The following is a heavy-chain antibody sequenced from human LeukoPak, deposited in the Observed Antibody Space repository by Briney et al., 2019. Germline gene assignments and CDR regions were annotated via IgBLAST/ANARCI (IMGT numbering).Heavy chain of an antibody. J-gene: IGHJ4*02. V-gene: IGHV3-30-3*01. CDR1: GFTFSSYA. CDR3: ARDFRGGDY. D-gene: IGHD3-10*01. Sequence: PGGSLRLSCAASGFTFSSYAMHWVRQAPGKGLEWVAVISYDGSNKYYADSLKGRFTISRDNSKNTLYLQMNSLRAEDTAVYYCARDFRGGDYWGQGTLVTVSS. CDR2: ISYDGSNK.